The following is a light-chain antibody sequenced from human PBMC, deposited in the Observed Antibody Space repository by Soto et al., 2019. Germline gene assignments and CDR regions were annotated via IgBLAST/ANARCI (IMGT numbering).Light chain of an antibody. V-gene: IGLV2-14*01. CDR3: NAYTTSNTCV. CDR2: EVT. CDR1: SSDVGGYNY. J-gene: IGLJ3*02. Sequence: QSALTQPASVSGSPGQSITISCTGTSSDVGGYNYVSWYQQHPGKAPKLMIYEVTNRPPGVSNRFSGSRSGNTASLTISGLQAEDEAYYYCNAYTTSNTCVFGGGTKLTVL.